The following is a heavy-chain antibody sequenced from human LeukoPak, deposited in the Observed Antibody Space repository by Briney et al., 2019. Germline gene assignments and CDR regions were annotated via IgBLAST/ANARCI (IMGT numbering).Heavy chain of an antibody. J-gene: IGHJ3*02. CDR1: AFTFSSYW. Sequence: GGSLTLSCAASAFTFSSYWMSWVRQAPGKGLEWVANIKQDGSEKYYVDSVKGRFTISRDNAKNSLYLQMNSLRAEDTAVYYCAKGLDYGDYSYLGPHAFDIWGQGTMVTVSS. D-gene: IGHD4-17*01. V-gene: IGHV3-7*01. CDR3: AKGLDYGDYSYLGPHAFDI. CDR2: IKQDGSEK.